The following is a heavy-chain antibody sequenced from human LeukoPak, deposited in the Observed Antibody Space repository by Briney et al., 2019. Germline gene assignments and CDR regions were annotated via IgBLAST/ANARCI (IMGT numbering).Heavy chain of an antibody. J-gene: IGHJ4*02. V-gene: IGHV4-39*07. CDR2: IYYGENT. CDR1: GGSISSGPYY. CDR3: ARGQDTAMVYIDN. D-gene: IGHD5-18*01. Sequence: SETLSLTCTVSGGSISSGPYYWGWIRQPPGKGLEWIGNIYYGENTYYNPSLRSRVTISIDTSKNQFSLKLSSVTAADTAVYYCARGQDTAMVYIDNWGQGTLVTVSS.